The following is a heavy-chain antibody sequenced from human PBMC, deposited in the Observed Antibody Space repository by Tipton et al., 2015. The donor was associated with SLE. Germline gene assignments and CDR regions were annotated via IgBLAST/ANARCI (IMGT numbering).Heavy chain of an antibody. V-gene: IGHV4-59*01. CDR2: MYYSGST. Sequence: LRLSCTVSGGPISSYYWSWIRQPPGRGLEWIGYMYYSGSTKYNPSLESRVSIPIDTSKKQVSLKVTSVTAADTAVYFCARGPSRNGWYYWYFDLWGRGTLVTVSS. J-gene: IGHJ2*01. CDR1: GGPISSYY. CDR3: ARGPSRNGWYYWYFDL. D-gene: IGHD6-19*01.